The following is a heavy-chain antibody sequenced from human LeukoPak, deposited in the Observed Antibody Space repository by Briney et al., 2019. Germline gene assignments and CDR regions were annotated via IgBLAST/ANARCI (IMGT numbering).Heavy chain of an antibody. CDR2: IYPGDSDT. J-gene: IGHJ4*02. Sequence: GESLKISCKGSGYSFTSYWIAWVRQMPGKGLEWMGIIYPGDSDTRYSPSFQGQVTISADKSISTAYLQWSSLKASDTAMYYCARHRRRSIIGTASSRGFDSWGQGTLVTVSS. V-gene: IGHV5-51*01. D-gene: IGHD3-10*01. CDR1: GYSFTSYW. CDR3: ARHRRRSIIGTASSRGFDS.